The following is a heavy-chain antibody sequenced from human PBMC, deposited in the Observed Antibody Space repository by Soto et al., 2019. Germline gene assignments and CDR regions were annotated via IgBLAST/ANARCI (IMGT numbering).Heavy chain of an antibody. CDR3: ARVTSMVRGVIDNWFDP. CDR2: IIPMYGPA. D-gene: IGHD3-10*01. J-gene: IGHJ5*02. V-gene: IGHV1-69*01. Sequence: QVPLVQSGAEVKKPGSSVTVSCKASGGTFSSYAIHWVRQAPGQGLEWMGGIIPMYGPAKYAQRFQGRVTITADESTNTVYMELTSLTSQYTAVYYCARVTSMVRGVIDNWFDPWGHGTLVTVSS. CDR1: GGTFSSYA.